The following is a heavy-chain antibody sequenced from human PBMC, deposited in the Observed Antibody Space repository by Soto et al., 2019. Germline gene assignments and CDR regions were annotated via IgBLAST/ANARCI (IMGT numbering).Heavy chain of an antibody. V-gene: IGHV2-5*02. D-gene: IGHD2-21*02. J-gene: IGHJ6*02. CDR1: GLSLSTTGVG. CDR2: IYWDDDK. CDR3: VQSRCGGDCLQSYSSHSYYGLDV. Sequence: QITLKESGPTLVKPTQTLTLTCTFSGLSLSTTGVGVGWIRQPPGKALEWLALIYWDDDKRSSPSLKSRLTITKDNSKNQVVLTMTNMDPVDTATYYCVQSRCGGDCLQSYSSHSYYGLDVWGQGTTVTVSS.